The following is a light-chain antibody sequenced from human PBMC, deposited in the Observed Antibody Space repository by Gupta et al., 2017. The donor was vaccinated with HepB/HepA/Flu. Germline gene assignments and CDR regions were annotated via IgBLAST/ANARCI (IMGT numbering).Light chain of an antibody. CDR3: HQNDNTPYT. CDR2: AAS. V-gene: IGKV1-39*01. J-gene: IGKJ2*01. CDR1: QSISTY. Sequence: DIQMTQSPSSLSASVGDRVTITCRASQSISTYLNWYQQKPGKAPNLLIYAASNLQSGVPSRFSGSGSGTDFTLTISRLQPEDFATYYCHQNDNTPYTFGQGTQLEIK.